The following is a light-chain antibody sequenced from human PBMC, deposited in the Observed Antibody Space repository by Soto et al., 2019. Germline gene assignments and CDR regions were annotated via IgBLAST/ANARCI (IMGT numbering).Light chain of an antibody. Sequence: IQMTQSPSSLSASIGDRITITCRASQSISPYLNWYQQKPGKAPNLLISGASTLQSGVPSRFSGRGSATDFTLTISSLQPEDFATYYCQQSFITPPLTFGGGTKVDIK. V-gene: IGKV1-39*01. CDR3: QQSFITPPLT. CDR1: QSISPY. CDR2: GAS. J-gene: IGKJ4*01.